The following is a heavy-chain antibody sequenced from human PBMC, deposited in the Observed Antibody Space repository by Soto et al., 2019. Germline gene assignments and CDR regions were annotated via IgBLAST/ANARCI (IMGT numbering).Heavy chain of an antibody. CDR3: AKDRGGSIWSTWLFYGMDD. CDR2: ISGSGENT. CDR1: GFTFSSYA. Sequence: EVQLLESGGGLVQPGGSLRLSCEASGFTFSSYAVSWVRQAPGKGLEWVSGISGSGENTYYADSVKGRFTISRDNSKNTLFLQMNSLRVEDTAVYYCAKDRGGSIWSTWLFYGMDDWGKGTAVTVSS. D-gene: IGHD1-26*01. V-gene: IGHV3-23*01. J-gene: IGHJ6*04.